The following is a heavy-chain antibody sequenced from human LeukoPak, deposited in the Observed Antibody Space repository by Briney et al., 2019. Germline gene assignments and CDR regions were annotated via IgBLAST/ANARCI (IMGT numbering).Heavy chain of an antibody. CDR2: IYYSGST. CDR1: GGSISSSSYY. J-gene: IGHJ4*02. Sequence: KPSETLSLTCTVSGGSISSSSYYWGWIRQPPVKGLEWIGSIYYSGSTYYNPSLKSRVTISVDTSKNQFSLKLSSVTAADTAVYYCARVGLLLTPIFDYWGQGTLVTVSS. CDR3: ARVGLLLTPIFDY. V-gene: IGHV4-39*07. D-gene: IGHD3-22*01.